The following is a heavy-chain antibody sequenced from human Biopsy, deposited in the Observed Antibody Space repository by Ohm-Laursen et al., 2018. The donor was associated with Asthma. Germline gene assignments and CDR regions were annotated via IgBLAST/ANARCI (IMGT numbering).Heavy chain of an antibody. CDR3: ARAFGGASPAAFDV. J-gene: IGHJ3*01. CDR2: IYYSGTT. Sequence: SQTLSLTCTVSGGSISSGGYYWSWIRQHPGKGLEWIGYIYYSGTTYYNPSLKSRVTMSVDTSKKHFSLKLSSVTAADTAVYYCARAFGGASPAAFDVWGQGTMVPVSS. V-gene: IGHV4-31*03. D-gene: IGHD3-3*01. CDR1: GGSISSGGYY.